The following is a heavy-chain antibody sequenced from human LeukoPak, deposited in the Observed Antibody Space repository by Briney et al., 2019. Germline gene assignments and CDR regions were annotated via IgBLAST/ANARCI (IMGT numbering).Heavy chain of an antibody. Sequence: GGSLRLSCEASGFTFGNYAMNWVRQAPGKGLEWVSTISGTGSSTYYADSAKGRFTISRDNSKDTLFPQLNSLTAADTAMYFCAKASVAIPQYCNSWGQGTLVTVSS. CDR1: GFTFGNYA. D-gene: IGHD2-2*02. CDR2: ISGTGSST. CDR3: AKASVAIPQYCNS. J-gene: IGHJ5*02. V-gene: IGHV3-23*01.